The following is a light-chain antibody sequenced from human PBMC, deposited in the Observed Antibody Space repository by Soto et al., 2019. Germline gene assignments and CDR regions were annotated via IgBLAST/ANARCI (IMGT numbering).Light chain of an antibody. CDR2: AVS. CDR3: QQAIHFPLA. J-gene: IGKJ4*01. Sequence: DIQMTQSPSSVSASVGDSVTITCRASQGIDNWLAWYQQKPGMAPKLLISAVSNLQSGVPTRFSGSGSGTDFTLTINRLQPEEFANYWCQQAIHFPLAFGGGTKVEI. V-gene: IGKV1-12*01. CDR1: QGIDNW.